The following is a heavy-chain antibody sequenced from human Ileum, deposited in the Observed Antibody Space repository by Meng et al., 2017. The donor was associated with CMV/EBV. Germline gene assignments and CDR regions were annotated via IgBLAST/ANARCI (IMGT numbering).Heavy chain of an antibody. Sequence: QVHLLQSGAEVKKPGASVKISCKTSGYTFIDHNSGWVRQAPGQGLEWVGWISRGNGQTVYGHKVQGRVTVTTDTSTSTAYMELRSLRSDDTAMYYCARDVWGFDYWGQGSLVTVSS. CDR2: ISRGNGQT. D-gene: IGHD7-27*01. CDR1: GYTFIDHN. CDR3: ARDVWGFDY. J-gene: IGHJ4*02. V-gene: IGHV1-18*04.